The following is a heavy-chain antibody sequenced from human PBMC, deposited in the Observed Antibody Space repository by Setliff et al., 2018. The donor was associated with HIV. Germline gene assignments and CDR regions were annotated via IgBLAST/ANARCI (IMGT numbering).Heavy chain of an antibody. D-gene: IGHD1-26*01. V-gene: IGHV3-48*03. Sequence: LRLSCVASGFFFSSYEMNWVRQAPGKGLEWVSSIISGDSTIYYADSVKGRFTISRDNARNLLYLEMSSLRAEDTAVYYCAAVFTGEPGRSLDYWGQGTPVTVS. CDR2: IISGDSTI. CDR3: AAVFTGEPGRSLDY. J-gene: IGHJ4*02. CDR1: GFFFSSYE.